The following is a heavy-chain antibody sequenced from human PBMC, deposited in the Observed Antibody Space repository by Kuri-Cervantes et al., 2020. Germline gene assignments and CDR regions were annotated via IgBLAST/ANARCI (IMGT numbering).Heavy chain of an antibody. V-gene: IGHV3-48*04. CDR1: GFTFSSYS. CDR3: ASYSSWYVGGWFDP. Sequence: GGSLRLSCAASGFTFSSYSMNWVSQAPGKGLEWVSYIGSSSSTIYYADSVKGRFTISRDNAKNSLYLQMNSLRAEDTAVYYCASYSSWYVGGWFDPWGQGTLVTVSS. CDR2: IGSSSSTI. J-gene: IGHJ5*02. D-gene: IGHD6-13*01.